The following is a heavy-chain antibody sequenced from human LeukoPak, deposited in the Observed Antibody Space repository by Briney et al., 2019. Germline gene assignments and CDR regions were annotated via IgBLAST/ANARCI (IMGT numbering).Heavy chain of an antibody. J-gene: IGHJ3*02. V-gene: IGHV5-51*01. CDR3: ATPGAGQGRWHAFDI. CDR2: IYPGDSDT. D-gene: IGHD4-23*01. Sequence: GEALKISCKGSGYSFTSYWIGWVRQMPGKGLEWMGIIYPGDSDTRYSPSFQGQVTISADKSISTAYLQWSSLKASDTAMYYCATPGAGQGRWHAFDIWGQGTMVTVSS. CDR1: GYSFTSYW.